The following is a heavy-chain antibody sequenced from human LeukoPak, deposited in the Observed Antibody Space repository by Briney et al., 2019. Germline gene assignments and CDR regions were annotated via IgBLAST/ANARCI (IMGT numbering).Heavy chain of an antibody. J-gene: IGHJ4*02. V-gene: IGHV3-48*03. CDR2: ISISGRSI. Sequence: GGSLRLSCAASGFIFNNYEMNWVRQAPGKGLEWVSYISISGRSIYYADSVKGRSTISRDNAQNSLYLQMNSLRAEDTAIYYCAKLSVWDGSGSYDYWGQGTLVTVSS. D-gene: IGHD3-10*01. CDR3: AKLSVWDGSGSYDY. CDR1: GFIFNNYE.